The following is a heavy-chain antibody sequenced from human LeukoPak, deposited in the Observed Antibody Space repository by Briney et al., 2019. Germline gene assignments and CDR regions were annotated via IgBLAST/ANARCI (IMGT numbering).Heavy chain of an antibody. CDR2: IYYSGST. CDR1: GGSISSSSYY. J-gene: IGHJ4*02. CDR3: ARDERASAAYDY. V-gene: IGHV4-39*07. Sequence: SETLSLTCAVSGGSISSSSYYWGWIRQPPGKGLEWIGSIYYSGSTYYNPSLKSRVTISVDTSKNQFSLKLSSVTAADTAVYYCARDERASAAYDYWGQGTLVTVSS. D-gene: IGHD6-13*01.